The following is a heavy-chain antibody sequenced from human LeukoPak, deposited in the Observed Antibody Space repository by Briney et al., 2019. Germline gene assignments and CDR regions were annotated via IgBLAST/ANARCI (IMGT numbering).Heavy chain of an antibody. CDR2: INPNSGGT. CDR3: ARDRGSSRLVDI. D-gene: IGHD6-6*01. J-gene: IGHJ3*02. V-gene: IGHV1-2*02. CDR1: GYTFTGYY. Sequence: ASVKVSCKASGYTFTGYYMHWVRQAPGQGLEWMGWINPNSGGTNYAQKFQGRVTMTRDTSISTAYMELSRLRSDDTAVYYCARDRGSSRLVDIWGQGTMVTVSS.